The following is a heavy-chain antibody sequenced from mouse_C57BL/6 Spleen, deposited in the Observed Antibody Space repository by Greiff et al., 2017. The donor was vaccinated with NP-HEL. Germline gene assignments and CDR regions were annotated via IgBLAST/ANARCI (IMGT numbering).Heavy chain of an antibody. Sequence: EVQVVESGPVLVKPGASVKMSCKASEYTFTDYYMNWVKQSHGKSLEWIGFINPYNGGTSYNQKFKGKATLTVDKSSSTAYMELNSLTSDDSAVYYCARGLTGVAMDYWGQGTSVTVSS. V-gene: IGHV1-19*01. CDR3: ARGLTGVAMDY. CDR2: INPYNGGT. CDR1: EYTFTDYY. D-gene: IGHD1-1*01. J-gene: IGHJ4*01.